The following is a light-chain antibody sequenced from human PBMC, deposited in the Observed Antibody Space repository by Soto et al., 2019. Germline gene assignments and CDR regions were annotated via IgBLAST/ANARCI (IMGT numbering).Light chain of an antibody. CDR2: EVS. Sequence: QSALTQPASVSGSPGQSITISCTGTSSDVGRYNYVSWFQQHPGKAPKLMIFEVSTRPSGVSNRFSGSKSGNTASLTISGLQIEEEADYYCCSYTSSTSAVFGGGTKLTVL. J-gene: IGLJ2*01. CDR1: SSDVGRYNY. V-gene: IGLV2-14*01. CDR3: CSYTSSTSAV.